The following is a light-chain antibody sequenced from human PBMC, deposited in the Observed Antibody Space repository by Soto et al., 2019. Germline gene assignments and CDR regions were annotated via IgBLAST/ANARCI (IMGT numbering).Light chain of an antibody. CDR1: QSVSSN. V-gene: IGKV3-15*01. CDR2: GAS. Sequence: EIVMTQSPATLSVSPGERATLSCRASQSVSSNLAWYQQKPGQAPRLLICGASTRATGIPARFSGSGSGTEFTLTISSLQSEDFAVYYCQQYNNWFITFGQGTRLEIK. CDR3: QQYNNWFIT. J-gene: IGKJ5*01.